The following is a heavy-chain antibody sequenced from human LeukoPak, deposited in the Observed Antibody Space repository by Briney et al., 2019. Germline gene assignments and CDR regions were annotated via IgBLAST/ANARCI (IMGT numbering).Heavy chain of an antibody. CDR3: ARESGAFSPFGF. V-gene: IGHV4-4*02. D-gene: IGHD1-26*01. CDR1: GGSILSTNW. Sequence: PSGTLSLTCAVSGGSILSTNWWSWVRQPPVNGLEWIGEVHLSGASNYNPSLKSRVSMSIDKSRNHLSLELTSVTAADTAIYYCARESGAFSPFGFRGQGTLVTVSS. CDR2: VHLSGAS. J-gene: IGHJ4*02.